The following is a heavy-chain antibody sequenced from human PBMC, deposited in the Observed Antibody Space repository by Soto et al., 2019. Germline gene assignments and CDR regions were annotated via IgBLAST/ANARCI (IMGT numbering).Heavy chain of an antibody. J-gene: IGHJ5*02. CDR2: INAGNGNT. Sequence: GASVKVSCKASGYTFTSYAMHWVRQAPGQRLEWMGWINAGNGNTKYSQKFQGRVTITRDTSASTAYMELSSLGSEDTAVYYCARGYLFQSLNYNWFDPWGQGTLVTVSS. D-gene: IGHD1-20*01. CDR3: ARGYLFQSLNYNWFDP. CDR1: GYTFTSYA. V-gene: IGHV1-3*01.